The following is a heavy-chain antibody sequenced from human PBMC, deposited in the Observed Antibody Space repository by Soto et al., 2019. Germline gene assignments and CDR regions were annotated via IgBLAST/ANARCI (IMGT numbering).Heavy chain of an antibody. J-gene: IGHJ5*02. V-gene: IGHV3-48*03. CDR2: INSGTTT. Sequence: VGSLRLSCAASVFTFSSFEMNCVRHSPGKWLEWVSYINSGTTTYYADSVRGRFTISRDNAKNSLYLQMHSLRAEDTAVYYCGRDNGACSTPTPSRYFHPWGQAIPVTLSS. CDR3: GRDNGACSTPTPSRYFHP. D-gene: IGHD1-20*01. CDR1: VFTFSSFE.